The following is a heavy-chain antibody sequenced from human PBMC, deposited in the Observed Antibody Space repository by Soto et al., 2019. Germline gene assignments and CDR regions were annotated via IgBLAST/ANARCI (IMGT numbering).Heavy chain of an antibody. V-gene: IGHV3-23*01. CDR1: GFTFSSYA. J-gene: IGHJ5*02. CDR2: ISGSGGST. CDR3: AKGVGIAAAGTPSWFDP. D-gene: IGHD6-13*01. Sequence: GGSLRGSCASSGFTFSSYAMIWVRHAPGKGLEWVSAISGSGGSTYYADSVKGRFTISRDNSKSTLYLQMNSLRAEDTAVYYCAKGVGIAAAGTPSWFDPWGQGTLVTVSS.